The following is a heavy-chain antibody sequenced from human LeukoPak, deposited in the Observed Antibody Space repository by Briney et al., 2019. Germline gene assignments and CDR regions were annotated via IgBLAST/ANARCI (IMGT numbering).Heavy chain of an antibody. D-gene: IGHD5-12*01. CDR1: GFTFSDHA. J-gene: IGHJ4*02. CDR3: TSIRGFSAYNPGY. Sequence: GGSLRLSCAASGFTFSDHALTWVRQAPGKGLEWVSSISSTSSYIHYGDSVRGRLTISRDNAKNSLYLQMNSLRVEDTAVYYCTSIRGFSAYNPGYWGQGTLVTVSS. CDR2: ISSTSSYI. V-gene: IGHV3-21*01.